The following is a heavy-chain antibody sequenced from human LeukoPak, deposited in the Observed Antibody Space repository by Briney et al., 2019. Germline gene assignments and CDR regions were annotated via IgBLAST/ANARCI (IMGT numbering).Heavy chain of an antibody. CDR3: ARGPGVVIVD. V-gene: IGHV4-39*07. Sequence: PSETLSLTCTVSGGSISSSSYYWGWIRQPPGKGLEWIGSIYYSGSTYYDPSLKSRVTISVDTSKNQFSLKLSSVTAADTAVYYCARGPGVVIVDWGQGTLVTVSS. D-gene: IGHD3-3*01. J-gene: IGHJ4*02. CDR2: IYYSGST. CDR1: GGSISSSSYY.